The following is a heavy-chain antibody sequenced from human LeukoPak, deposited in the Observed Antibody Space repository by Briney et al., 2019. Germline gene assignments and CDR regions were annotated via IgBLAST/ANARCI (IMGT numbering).Heavy chain of an antibody. J-gene: IGHJ4*02. Sequence: SETLSLTCTVSGGSISSYYWSWIRQPPGKGLEWIGYIYYSGSTNYNPSLKSRVTISVDTSKNQSSLKLSSVTAADTAVYYCARQPAPVPYYGYWGQGTLDTVSS. CDR2: IYYSGST. CDR3: ARQPAPVPYYGY. D-gene: IGHD6-6*01. CDR1: GGSISSYY. V-gene: IGHV4-59*08.